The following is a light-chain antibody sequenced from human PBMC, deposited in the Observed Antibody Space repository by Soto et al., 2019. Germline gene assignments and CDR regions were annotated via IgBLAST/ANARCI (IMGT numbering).Light chain of an antibody. CDR2: EVS. CDR3: SSHTISSTRV. Sequence: QSALTQPASVSGSPGQSITISCTGTSSDVGVYNYVSWYQQHPGKAPKLMIYEVSNRPSGVSTRFSGSKSGNTASLTISGLQAEDEADYYCSSHTISSTRVFGTGTKLTVL. J-gene: IGLJ1*01. V-gene: IGLV2-14*01. CDR1: SSDVGVYNY.